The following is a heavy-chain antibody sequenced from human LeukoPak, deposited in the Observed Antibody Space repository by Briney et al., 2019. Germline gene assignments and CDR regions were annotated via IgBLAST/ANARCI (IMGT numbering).Heavy chain of an antibody. CDR3: ARPYSSSWSSDY. J-gene: IGHJ4*02. Sequence: PGGSLRLSCAASGFTFSSYWMSWVRQAPGKGLEWVANIKQDGSEKDYVDSVKGRFTISRDNAKNSLYLQMNSLRAEDAAVYYCARPYSSSWSSDYWGQGTLVTVSS. V-gene: IGHV3-7*01. D-gene: IGHD6-13*01. CDR2: IKQDGSEK. CDR1: GFTFSSYW.